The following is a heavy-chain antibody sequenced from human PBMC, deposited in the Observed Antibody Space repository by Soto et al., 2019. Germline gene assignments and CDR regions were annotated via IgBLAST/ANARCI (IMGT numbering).Heavy chain of an antibody. D-gene: IGHD3-22*01. CDR2: ISSSSSTI. Sequence: GSLRLSCAASGFTFSSYSMNWVRQAPGKGLEWVSYISSSSSTIYYADSVKGRFTISRDNAKNSLYLQMNSLRAEDTAVYYCAKDKSPSFYYDSQWGAFDIWGQGTMVTVSS. CDR1: GFTFSSYS. V-gene: IGHV3-48*01. CDR3: AKDKSPSFYYDSQWGAFDI. J-gene: IGHJ3*02.